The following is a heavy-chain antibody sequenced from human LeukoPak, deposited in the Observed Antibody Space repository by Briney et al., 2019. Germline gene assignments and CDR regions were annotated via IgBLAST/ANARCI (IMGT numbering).Heavy chain of an antibody. V-gene: IGHV3-11*04. CDR3: AREGLNWFDP. CDR1: GFTLSDYY. Sequence: GGSLRLSCAASGFTLSDYYMSWIRQAPGKGLQWISYVSYSGSDMEYADSVKGRFTISRDNSKNTVYLQMNSLRAEDTAVYYCAREGLNWFDPWGHGTLVTVSS. CDR2: VSYSGSDM. J-gene: IGHJ5*02.